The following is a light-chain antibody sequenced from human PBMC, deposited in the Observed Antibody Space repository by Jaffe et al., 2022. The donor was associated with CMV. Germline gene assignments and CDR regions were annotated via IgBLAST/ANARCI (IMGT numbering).Light chain of an antibody. CDR1: QSVSSH. Sequence: EIILTQSPATLSLSPGERATLSCRASQSVSSHLAWYQQKPGQAPRLLIYDASKRANGIPPRFSGSGSGTDFTLTISSLEPEDFVVYYCQQRLNWPLTFGGGTKVEIK. CDR2: DAS. J-gene: IGKJ4*01. CDR3: QQRLNWPLT. V-gene: IGKV3-11*01.